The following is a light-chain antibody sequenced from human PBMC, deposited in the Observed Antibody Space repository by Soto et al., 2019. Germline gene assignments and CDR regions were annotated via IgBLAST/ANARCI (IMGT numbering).Light chain of an antibody. CDR3: QQYNNWPPIT. CDR1: QSVSSK. Sequence: ETVMTQSPATLFVSPGERATLSCRASQSVSSKLAWYQQKPGRAPRLLIYGASTRATGIPARFSGSGSGTEFTLSISSLQSEDSAVYYCQQYNNWPPITFGQGTRLEIK. V-gene: IGKV3D-15*01. CDR2: GAS. J-gene: IGKJ5*01.